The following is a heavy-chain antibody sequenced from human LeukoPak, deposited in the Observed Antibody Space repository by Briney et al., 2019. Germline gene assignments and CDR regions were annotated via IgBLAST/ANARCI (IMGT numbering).Heavy chain of an antibody. J-gene: IGHJ6*03. Sequence: GGSLRLSCVASGFMFSNHWMTWVRQAPGRGLEFVANIQQDGSEKYHLDSVKGRFTISRDNAKNSLYLQMNSLRAEDTAVYYCARVFPTRITIFGVASPNGWVLPSYYMDVWGKGTTVTVSS. D-gene: IGHD3-3*01. CDR3: ARVFPTRITIFGVASPNGWVLPSYYMDV. CDR1: GFMFSNHW. CDR2: IQQDGSEK. V-gene: IGHV3-7*01.